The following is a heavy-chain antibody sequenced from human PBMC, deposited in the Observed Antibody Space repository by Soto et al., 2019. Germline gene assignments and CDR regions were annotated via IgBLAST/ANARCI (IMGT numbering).Heavy chain of an antibody. J-gene: IGHJ6*03. CDR1: GGSISSYY. D-gene: IGHD2-15*01. Sequence: SETLSLTCTVSGGSISSYYWSWIRQPPGKGLEWIGYIYYSGSTNYNPSLKSRVTISVDTSKNQFSLKLSSVTAADTAVYYCARLVAATTYYYYYYMDVWGKGTTVTVSS. CDR2: IYYSGST. CDR3: ARLVAATTYYYYYYMDV. V-gene: IGHV4-59*08.